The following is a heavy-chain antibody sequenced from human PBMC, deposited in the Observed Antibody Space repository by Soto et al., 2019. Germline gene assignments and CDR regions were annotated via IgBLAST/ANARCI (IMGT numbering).Heavy chain of an antibody. Sequence: SETLSLTCTVSGGSISSGDYYWSWIRQPPGKGLEWIGYIYYSGSTYYNPSLKSRVTISVDRSKNQFPLKLSSVTAADTAVYYCARHFSVDYFDYWSQGALVTSPQ. CDR1: GGSISSGDYY. J-gene: IGHJ4*02. CDR3: ARHFSVDYFDY. V-gene: IGHV4-30-4*01. CDR2: IYYSGST.